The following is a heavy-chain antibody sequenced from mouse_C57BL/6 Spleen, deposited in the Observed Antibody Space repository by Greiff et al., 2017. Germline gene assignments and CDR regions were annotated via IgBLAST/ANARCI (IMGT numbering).Heavy chain of an antibody. CDR3: AREVANAMDY. D-gene: IGHD1-1*01. CDR1: GYTFTDYY. Sequence: SGPVLVKPGASVKMSCKASGYTFTDYYMNWVKQSHGKSLEWIGVINPYNGGTSYNQKFKGKATLTVDKSSSTAYMELNSLTSEDSAVYYCAREVANAMDYWGQGTSVTVSS. CDR2: INPYNGGT. J-gene: IGHJ4*01. V-gene: IGHV1-19*01.